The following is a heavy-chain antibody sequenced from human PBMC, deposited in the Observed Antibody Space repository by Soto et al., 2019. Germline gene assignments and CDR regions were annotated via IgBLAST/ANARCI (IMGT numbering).Heavy chain of an antibody. CDR2: ISWNSGDI. Sequence: EVQLVESGGDLVQPGRSLRLSCAASGFTFDDYAMHWVRLAPGKGLEWVSGISWNSGDIYYVDSVKGRFTISRDNAKNSLYLQMNSLRPDDTAMYYCAKDAIHVLLGYTYGAGGMDVWGQGTTVTVSS. J-gene: IGHJ6*02. D-gene: IGHD5-18*01. CDR1: GFTFDDYA. CDR3: AKDAIHVLLGYTYGAGGMDV. V-gene: IGHV3-9*01.